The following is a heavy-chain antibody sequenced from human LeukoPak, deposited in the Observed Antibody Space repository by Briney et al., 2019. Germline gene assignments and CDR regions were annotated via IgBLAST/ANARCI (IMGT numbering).Heavy chain of an antibody. V-gene: IGHV7-4-1*02. D-gene: IGHD6-13*01. Sequence: ASVKVSCKASGDTFNNYAISWVRQAPGQGLEWMGWINTNTGNPTYAQGFTGRFVFSLDTSVSTAYLQISSLKAEDTAVYYCAQVTAAGTGAFDIWGQGTMVTVSS. CDR1: GDTFNNYA. CDR2: INTNTGNP. CDR3: AQVTAAGTGAFDI. J-gene: IGHJ3*02.